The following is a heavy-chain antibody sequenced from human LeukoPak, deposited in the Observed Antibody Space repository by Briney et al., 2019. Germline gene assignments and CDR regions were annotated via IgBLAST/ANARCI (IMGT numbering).Heavy chain of an antibody. CDR2: ISSRGGST. J-gene: IGHJ5*02. CDR3: AKSPGTRMVRGVISWFDP. V-gene: IGHV3-23*01. D-gene: IGHD3-10*01. CDR1: GFTFSSYA. Sequence: QPGGSLTLSCAASGFTFSSYAMSWGRQAPGKGLEWVSAISSRGGSTNYADSVKGRFTISRDNSKNALSLQRNSLRAENRAVYYCAKSPGTRMVRGVISWFDPWGQGTLVTVSS.